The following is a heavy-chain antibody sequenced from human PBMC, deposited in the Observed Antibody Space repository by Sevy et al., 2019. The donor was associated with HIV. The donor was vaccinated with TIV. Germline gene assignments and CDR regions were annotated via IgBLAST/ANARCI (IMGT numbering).Heavy chain of an antibody. Sequence: GGSLRLSCAASGFTFSSYAMSWVRQAPGKGLEWVSAISGSGGSTYYADSVKGRFTISRDNSKNTLYLQMNSLRAEDTAVYYCANWRYCSGGSCYSADYYYYSMDVWGQGTTVTVSS. V-gene: IGHV3-23*01. CDR3: ANWRYCSGGSCYSADYYYYSMDV. CDR2: ISGSGGST. D-gene: IGHD2-15*01. J-gene: IGHJ6*02. CDR1: GFTFSSYA.